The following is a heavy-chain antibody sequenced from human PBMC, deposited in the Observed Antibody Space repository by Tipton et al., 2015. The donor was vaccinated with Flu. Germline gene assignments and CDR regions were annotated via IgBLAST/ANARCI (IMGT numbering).Heavy chain of an antibody. CDR1: GFTFDDYA. V-gene: IGHV3-9*01. D-gene: IGHD2-21*01. CDR2: ISWNSGSI. Sequence: SLRLSCAASGFTFDDYAMHWVRQAPGKGLEWVSGISWNSGSIGYADSVKGRFTISRDNAKNSLYLQMNSLRAEDTALYYCAKAYCGGDCYSLAFDYWGQGTLVTVSS. CDR3: AKAYCGGDCYSLAFDY. J-gene: IGHJ4*02.